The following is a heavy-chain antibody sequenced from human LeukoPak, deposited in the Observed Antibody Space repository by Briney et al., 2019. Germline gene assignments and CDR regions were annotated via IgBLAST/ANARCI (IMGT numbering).Heavy chain of an antibody. CDR1: GGSISSYY. J-gene: IGHJ2*01. CDR2: IYYSGST. Sequence: SETLSLTCTVSGGSISSYYWGWIRQPPGKGLEWIGYIYYSGSTNYNPSLKSRVTISVDTSKNQFSLKLSSVTAADTAVYYCARAPYYDFWSGYPTSHWYFDLWGRGTLVTVSS. D-gene: IGHD3-3*01. CDR3: ARAPYYDFWSGYPTSHWYFDL. V-gene: IGHV4-59*01.